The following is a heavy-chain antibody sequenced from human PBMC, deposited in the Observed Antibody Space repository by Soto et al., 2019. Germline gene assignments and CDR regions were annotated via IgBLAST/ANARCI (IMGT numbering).Heavy chain of an antibody. J-gene: IGHJ4*02. D-gene: IGHD6-19*01. CDR2: INAGNGDT. CDR3: ARGSSGWPYYFDY. CDR1: GYTFTSYA. V-gene: IGHV1-3*01. Sequence: ASVKVSCKASGYTFTSYAVHWVRQAPGQRLEWMGWINAGNGDTKHSQISQGRVTFTRDTSAITAYMELSSLTSEDTAVYYCARGSSGWPYYFDYWGQGTLVTVSS.